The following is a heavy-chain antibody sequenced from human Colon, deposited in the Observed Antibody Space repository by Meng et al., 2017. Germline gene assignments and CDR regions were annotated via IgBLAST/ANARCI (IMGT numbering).Heavy chain of an antibody. Sequence: QVALPDSGPALVQPSQTLSLTCTVSGGSISSGDYYWSWIRQPPGKGLEWIGYIYYSGSTYSNASLKSRVTISIDRSKNQFSLKLSSVTAADTAVYYCARDRKHYGERGWFDPWGQGTLVTVSS. D-gene: IGHD4-17*01. V-gene: IGHV4-30-4*01. CDR3: ARDRKHYGERGWFDP. CDR1: GGSISSGDYY. J-gene: IGHJ5*02. CDR2: IYYSGST.